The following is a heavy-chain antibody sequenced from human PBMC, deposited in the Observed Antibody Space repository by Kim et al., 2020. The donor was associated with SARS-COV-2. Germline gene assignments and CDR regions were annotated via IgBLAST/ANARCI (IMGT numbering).Heavy chain of an antibody. CDR1: GYTLTELS. V-gene: IGHV1-24*01. D-gene: IGHD4-4*01. CDR2: FDPEDGET. Sequence: ASVKVSCKVSGYTLTELSMHWVRQAPGKGLEWMGGFDPEDGETIYAQKFQGRVTMTEDTSTDTAYMELSSLRSEDTAVYYCATGLQWDYYYGMDVWGQGTTVTVSS. J-gene: IGHJ6*02. CDR3: ATGLQWDYYYGMDV.